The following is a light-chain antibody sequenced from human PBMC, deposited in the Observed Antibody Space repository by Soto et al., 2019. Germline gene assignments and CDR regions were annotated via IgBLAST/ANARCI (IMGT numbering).Light chain of an antibody. CDR1: QSVSSY. CDR3: QQRSNWPHSIT. Sequence: EIVLTQSPATLSLSPGEIATLSFSASQSVSSYLAWYQQKPGQAPRLLIYDASNRATGIPARFSGSGSGTDFTLTISSLEPEDFAVYYCQQRSNWPHSITFGQGTRLEIK. J-gene: IGKJ5*01. CDR2: DAS. V-gene: IGKV3-11*01.